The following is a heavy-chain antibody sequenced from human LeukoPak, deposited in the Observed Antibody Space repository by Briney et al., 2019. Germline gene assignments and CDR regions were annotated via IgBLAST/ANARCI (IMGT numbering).Heavy chain of an antibody. CDR2: ITSKTEGGTT. V-gene: IGHV3-15*01. CDR3: TTTYYTRRYLYSVDY. D-gene: IGHD2-8*01. Sequence: GGSLRLSCAASGFTFSNAWMSWVRQAPGKGLEWVGRITSKTEGGTTEYVAPVKGRFTVSRDDSKNTLYLQMNSLKTEDTAVYYCTTTYYTRRYLYSVDYWGQRTLVTVSS. J-gene: IGHJ4*02. CDR1: GFTFSNAW.